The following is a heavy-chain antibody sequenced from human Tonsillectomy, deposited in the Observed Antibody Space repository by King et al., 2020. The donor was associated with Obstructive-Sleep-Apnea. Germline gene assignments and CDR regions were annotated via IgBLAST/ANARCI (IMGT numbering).Heavy chain of an antibody. CDR3: ASDVNSKYYFDF. Sequence: PLQESGPGLVQPSQTLSLTCTVSGVSISSDDYYWSWIRQLPGKGLEWIAYKRHSGHTYYNPSLKSRVTISLDTSRNQFSLELSSVTAADTAVYYCASDVNSKYYFDFWGQGTLVTVSS. CDR1: GVSISSDDYY. CDR2: KRHSGHT. D-gene: IGHD2/OR15-2a*01. J-gene: IGHJ4*02. V-gene: IGHV4-31*03.